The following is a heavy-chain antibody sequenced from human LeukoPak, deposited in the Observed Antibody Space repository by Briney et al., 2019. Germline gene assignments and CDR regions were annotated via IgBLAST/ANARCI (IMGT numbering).Heavy chain of an antibody. CDR1: GGSFSDYY. Sequence: PSETLSLTCAVYGGSFSDYYWSWIRQPPGEGLEWIGEIFHSGSTNYNPSLKSRVTISLDTSKNHFSLKLSSVTAADTAVYYCARFSGSYWDAFDIWGQGTMVTVSS. CDR3: ARFSGSYWDAFDI. D-gene: IGHD1-26*01. CDR2: IFHSGST. V-gene: IGHV4-34*12. J-gene: IGHJ3*02.